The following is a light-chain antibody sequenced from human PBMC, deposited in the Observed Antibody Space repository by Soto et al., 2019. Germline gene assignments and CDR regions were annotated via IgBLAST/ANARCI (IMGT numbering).Light chain of an antibody. V-gene: IGKV3-11*01. CDR3: QQRSRPT. Sequence: EIVLTQSPATLSLSPGERATLSCRASQSVSSYLAWYQQKPGQAPRLLIYDASNRATGIPARFSGSGSGTDFTLTISSLEPEDFAVYYCQQRSRPTFVQGTKLEIK. CDR1: QSVSSY. J-gene: IGKJ2*01. CDR2: DAS.